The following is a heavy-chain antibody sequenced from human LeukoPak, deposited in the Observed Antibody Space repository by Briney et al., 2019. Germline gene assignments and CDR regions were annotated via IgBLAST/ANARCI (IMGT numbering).Heavy chain of an antibody. J-gene: IGHJ4*02. CDR3: ARAVSEWEPYYDY. Sequence: GALRLSCAASGFTFSSYAMHWVRPAPGKGLEWVAVISYDGSNKYYADSVKGRFTISRDNSKNTLYLQMNSLRAEDTAVYYCARAVSEWEPYYDYWGQGTLVTVSS. CDR2: ISYDGSNK. V-gene: IGHV3-30-3*01. D-gene: IGHD1-26*01. CDR1: GFTFSSYA.